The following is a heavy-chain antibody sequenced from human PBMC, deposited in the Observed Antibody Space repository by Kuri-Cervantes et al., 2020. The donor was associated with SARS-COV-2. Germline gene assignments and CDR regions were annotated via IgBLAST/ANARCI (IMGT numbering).Heavy chain of an antibody. CDR2: IYSCGST. CDR3: ARSSVPAEFDY. CDR1: GFTVSSNY. D-gene: IGHD2-2*01. Sequence: GGSLRLSCAASGFTVSSNYMSWVRQAPGKGLEWVSVIYSCGSTYYADSVKGRFTISRDNSKNTLYLQMNSLRAEDTAVYYCARSSVPAEFDYWGQGTLVTVSS. J-gene: IGHJ4*02. V-gene: IGHV3-66*02.